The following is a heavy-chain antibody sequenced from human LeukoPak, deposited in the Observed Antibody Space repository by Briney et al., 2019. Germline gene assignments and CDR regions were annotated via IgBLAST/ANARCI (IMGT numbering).Heavy chain of an antibody. D-gene: IGHD2-15*01. Sequence: ASVKVSCKVSGYTLTELSMHRVRQAPGKGLEWMGGFDPEDGETIYAQKFQGRVTMTEDTSTDTAYMELSSLRSEDTAVYYCATARYCSGGSCFDPWGQGTLVTVSS. J-gene: IGHJ5*02. CDR2: FDPEDGET. CDR3: ATARYCSGGSCFDP. CDR1: GYTLTELS. V-gene: IGHV1-24*01.